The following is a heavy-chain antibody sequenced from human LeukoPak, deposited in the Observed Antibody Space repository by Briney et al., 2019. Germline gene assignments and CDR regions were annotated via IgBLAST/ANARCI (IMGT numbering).Heavy chain of an antibody. CDR1: GYTFTGYY. Sequence: GASVKVSCKASGYTFTGYYMHWVRQAPGQGLEWMGWINPNSGGTNYAQKFQGRVTMTRDTSISTAYMELSRLRSDDTAVYYCARPASISARPVDYWGQGTLVSVSS. V-gene: IGHV1-2*02. CDR3: ARPASISARPVDY. J-gene: IGHJ4*02. D-gene: IGHD6-6*01. CDR2: INPNSGGT.